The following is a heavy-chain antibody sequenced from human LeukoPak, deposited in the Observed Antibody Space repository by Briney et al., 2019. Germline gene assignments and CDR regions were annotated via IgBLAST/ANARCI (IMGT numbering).Heavy chain of an antibody. Sequence: SETLSLTCTVSGGSISSYYWSWIRPPAGKGLEWIGRIYTSGSTNYNPSFKRRVTMSVDTSKNQFSLKLSSVTAADTAVYYCARDCIAVAEYYFDYWGQGTLVTVSS. J-gene: IGHJ4*02. CDR3: ARDCIAVAEYYFDY. V-gene: IGHV4-4*07. CDR2: IYTSGST. CDR1: GGSISSYY. D-gene: IGHD6-19*01.